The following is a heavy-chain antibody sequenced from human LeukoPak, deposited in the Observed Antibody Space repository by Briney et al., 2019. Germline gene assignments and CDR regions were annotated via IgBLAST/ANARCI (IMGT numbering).Heavy chain of an antibody. CDR2: IYPGDSDT. D-gene: IGHD2-2*01. CDR3: ARRIVVVPAAMGGDFDY. Sequence: GESLKISCKGSGYSFTSYSIGWVRQLPGKGLEWMGIIYPGDSDTRYSPSFQGQVTISADKSISTAYLQWSSLKASDTAMYYCARRIVVVPAAMGGDFDYWGQGTLVTVSS. CDR1: GYSFTSYS. V-gene: IGHV5-51*01. J-gene: IGHJ4*02.